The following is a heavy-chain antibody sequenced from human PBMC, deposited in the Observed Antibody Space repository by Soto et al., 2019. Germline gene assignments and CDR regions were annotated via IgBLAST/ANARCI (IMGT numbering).Heavy chain of an antibody. D-gene: IGHD3-22*01. CDR1: GHIFSNYW. J-gene: IGHJ4*01. CDR3: PSQRLWGTSGFYYFET. CDR2: IYPGDSDT. Sequence: GESLKISCKGSGHIFSNYWIGWVRQMPGKGLEWMGIIYPGDSDTRYSPSFQGQVTITVDKSINTAYLQWSRLKASDTAIYYCPSQRLWGTSGFYYFETGGQGTLVTVSS. V-gene: IGHV5-51*01.